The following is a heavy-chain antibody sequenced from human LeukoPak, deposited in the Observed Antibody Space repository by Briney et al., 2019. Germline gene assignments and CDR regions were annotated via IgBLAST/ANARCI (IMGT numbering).Heavy chain of an antibody. J-gene: IGHJ5*02. CDR1: GFTFSSYA. CDR2: ISSNGGST. D-gene: IGHD1-26*01. Sequence: GGSLRLSCAASGFTFSSYAMHWVRQAPGKGLEYVSAISSNGGSTYYANSVKDRFTISRDNSKNTLYLQMGSLRAEDMAVYYCARSLVVGATYPYHWGQGTLVTVSS. V-gene: IGHV3-64*01. CDR3: ARSLVVGATYPYH.